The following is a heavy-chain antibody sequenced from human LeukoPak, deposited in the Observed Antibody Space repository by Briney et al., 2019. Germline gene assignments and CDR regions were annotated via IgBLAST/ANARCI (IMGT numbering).Heavy chain of an antibody. CDR1: GGSISSYY. J-gene: IGHJ4*02. Sequence: SETLSLTCTVSGGSISSYYWSWIRQPAGKGLEWIGRIYTSGNTGYNPSLKSRVTMSLDTSKNQFSLRLSSVTAADTAVYYCAGKLYFEYWGQGTLVTVSS. V-gene: IGHV4-4*07. CDR3: AGKLYFEY. CDR2: IYTSGNT.